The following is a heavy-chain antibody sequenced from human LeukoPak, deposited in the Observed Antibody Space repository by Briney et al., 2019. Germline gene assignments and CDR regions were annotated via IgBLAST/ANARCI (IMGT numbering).Heavy chain of an antibody. J-gene: IGHJ4*02. CDR3: VNHWNLVGATSDY. V-gene: IGHV3-64D*06. D-gene: IGHD1-26*01. CDR2: ISSIGGTT. Sequence: PGGSLRLSCSASGSTFSSYAMHWVRQAPGKGLEYVSAISSIGGTTYYADSVKDRFTISRDNSKNTLYLQMSSLRAEDTAVYYCVNHWNLVGATSDYWSQGTLVTVSS. CDR1: GSTFSSYA.